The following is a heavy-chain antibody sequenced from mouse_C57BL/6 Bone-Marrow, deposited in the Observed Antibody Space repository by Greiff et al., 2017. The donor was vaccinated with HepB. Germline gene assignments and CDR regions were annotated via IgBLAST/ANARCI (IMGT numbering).Heavy chain of an antibody. D-gene: IGHD2-4*01. Sequence: VQLQQPGAELVMPGASVKLSCKASGYTFTSYWMHWVKQRPGQGLEWIGEIDPSDSYTNYNQKFKGKSTLTVDKSSSTAYMQLSSLTSEDSAVYYCARSCHPHDDYDVNYVDYWGQGTTLTVSS. CDR2: IDPSDSYT. CDR3: ARSCHPHDDYDVNYVDY. V-gene: IGHV1-69*01. J-gene: IGHJ2*01. CDR1: GYTFTSYW.